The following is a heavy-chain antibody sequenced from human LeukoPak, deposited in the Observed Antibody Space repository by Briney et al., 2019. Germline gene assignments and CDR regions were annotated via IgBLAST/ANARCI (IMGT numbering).Heavy chain of an antibody. D-gene: IGHD3-22*01. CDR1: GGSVSSNGYF. CDR3: ARLSGYSSGHYYSDY. V-gene: IGHV4-61*08. Sequence: SETLSLTCTVSGGSVSSNGYFWNWIRQPPGKGLEWIGYIYYRGSTNYNPSLKSRVTISVDTSKNQFSLKLSSVTAADTAVYYCARLSGYSSGHYYSDYWGQGTLVTVSS. CDR2: IYYRGST. J-gene: IGHJ4*02.